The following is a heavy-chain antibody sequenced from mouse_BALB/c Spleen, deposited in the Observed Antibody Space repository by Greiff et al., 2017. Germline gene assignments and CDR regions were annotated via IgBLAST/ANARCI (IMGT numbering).Heavy chain of an antibody. Sequence: DVMLVESGGGLVKPGGSLKLSCAASGFTFSSYAMSWVRQTPEKRLEWVAYISSGGSTYYPDSVKGRFTISRDNARNTLYLQMSSLRSEDTAMYYCARLEYDVGWIAYWGQGTLVTVSA. CDR2: ISSGGST. D-gene: IGHD2-14*01. CDR3: ARLEYDVGWIAY. J-gene: IGHJ3*01. V-gene: IGHV5-6-5*01. CDR1: GFTFSSYA.